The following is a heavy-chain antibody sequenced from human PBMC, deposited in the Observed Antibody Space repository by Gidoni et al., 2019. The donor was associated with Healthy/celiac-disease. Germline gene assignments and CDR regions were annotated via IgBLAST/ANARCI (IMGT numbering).Heavy chain of an antibody. CDR2: ISSSSSYI. CDR1: GITFSSYS. D-gene: IGHD5-18*01. J-gene: IGHJ4*02. CDR3: AREPRGYSYGTFDY. Sequence: EVQLVESGGGLVKPGGSLSLSCAASGITFSSYSMNWVRPAPGKGLAWVSSISSSSSYIYYADSVKGRFTISRDNAKNSLYLQMNSLRAEDTAVYYCAREPRGYSYGTFDYWGQGTLVTVSS. V-gene: IGHV3-21*01.